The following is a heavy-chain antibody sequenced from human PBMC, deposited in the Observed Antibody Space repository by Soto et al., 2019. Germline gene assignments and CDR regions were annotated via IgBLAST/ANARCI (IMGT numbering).Heavy chain of an antibody. CDR2: IYYSGRT. J-gene: IGHJ4*02. D-gene: IGHD6-13*01. CDR3: ARFAKEENPKVGSWYYFDY. CDR1: GGSISSGGYF. V-gene: IGHV4-31*03. Sequence: SETLSLTCTVSGGSISSGGYFWSWVRQHPGKGLEWIGNIYYSGRTYYNPSLKSRVTISVDTSKNQFSLKLSSVTAADTAVYYCARFAKEENPKVGSWYYFDYWGQATRVTVSS.